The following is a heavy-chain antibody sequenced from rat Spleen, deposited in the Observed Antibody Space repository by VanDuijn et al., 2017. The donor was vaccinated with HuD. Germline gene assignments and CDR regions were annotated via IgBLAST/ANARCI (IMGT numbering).Heavy chain of an antibody. CDR1: GFTFSNYG. CDR2: ITNSGGGL. Sequence: EVQLVESGGGLVQPGRSLKLSCAASGFTFSNYGMAWVCQAPTKGLEWVATITNSGGGLYYPDSVKGRFTISRDNAKSTLYLQMNSLRSEDTGTYYCTRENWKPDYWGQGVMVTVSS. V-gene: IGHV5-29*01. J-gene: IGHJ2*01. CDR3: TRENWKPDY. D-gene: IGHD4-2*01.